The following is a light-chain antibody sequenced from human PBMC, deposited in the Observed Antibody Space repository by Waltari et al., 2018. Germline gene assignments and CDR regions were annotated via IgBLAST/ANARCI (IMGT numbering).Light chain of an antibody. CDR3: QQYYSTPRT. CDR2: WAS. J-gene: IGKJ1*01. CDR1: QSVLSSSNTKNS. V-gene: IGKV4-1*01. Sequence: DIVMTQSPDSLAVSLGERATINCKSSQSVLSSSNTKNSLAWYQQKPGQPPKLLMYWASTRESWVPDRFSGSGSGTDFTLTISSLQAEDVAVYYCQQYYSTPRTFGQGTKVEIK.